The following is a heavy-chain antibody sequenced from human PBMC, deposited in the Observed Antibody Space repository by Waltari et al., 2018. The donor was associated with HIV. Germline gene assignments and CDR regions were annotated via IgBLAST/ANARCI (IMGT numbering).Heavy chain of an antibody. CDR3: SRDTFGEYDF. V-gene: IGHV3-74*01. J-gene: IGHJ4*02. CDR2: INIDGRTI. D-gene: IGHD3-3*01. Sequence: EVQLVQSGGGLIKLGGSLRVSCAASGFIVTNYWMHWVRQSPGKGLVWVSRINIDGRTIDYADSVKGRFTISRDSAKNTLSLQMNSLREEDTAVYYCSRDTFGEYDFWGQGALVTVSS. CDR1: GFIVTNYW.